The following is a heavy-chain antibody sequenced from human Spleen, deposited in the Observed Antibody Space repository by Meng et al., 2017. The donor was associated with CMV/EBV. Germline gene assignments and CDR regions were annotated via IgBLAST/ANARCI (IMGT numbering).Heavy chain of an antibody. CDR3: ARDVGFWSGHYYAPDY. CDR2: IWFEGSNK. D-gene: IGHD3-3*01. J-gene: IGHJ4*02. CDR1: GFAFSSYG. V-gene: IGHV3-33*01. Sequence: SGFAFSSYGIHWVRQAPGKGLEWVALIWFEGSNKYYADSVKDRFTLSRDNLKKTVNLQMNSLRAEDTAVYYCARDVGFWSGHYYAPDYWGQGTLVTVSS.